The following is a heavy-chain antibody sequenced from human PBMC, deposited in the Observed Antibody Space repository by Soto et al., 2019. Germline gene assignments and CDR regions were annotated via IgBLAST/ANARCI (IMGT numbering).Heavy chain of an antibody. D-gene: IGHD2-8*01. CDR2: FDPEDGET. Sequence: ASVKVSCKVSGYTLTELSMHWVRQAPGKGLEWMGGFDPEDGETIYAQKFQGRVTMTEDTSTDTAYMELSSLRSEDTAVYYCATDTLSYCTNGVCHSPRGIDPWGQGTLVTVSS. V-gene: IGHV1-24*01. J-gene: IGHJ5*02. CDR1: GYTLTELS. CDR3: ATDTLSYCTNGVCHSPRGIDP.